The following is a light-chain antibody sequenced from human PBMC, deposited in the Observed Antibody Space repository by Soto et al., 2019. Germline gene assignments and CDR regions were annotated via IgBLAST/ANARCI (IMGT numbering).Light chain of an antibody. J-gene: IGKJ1*01. Sequence: EIVMTQSPATLSVSPGERATLSCTASQSVSSYLAWYQQKPGQAPRLLIYGASSRAPGIPDRFSGSGSGTDFTLIISRLEPEDFAVYYCQQYGSSPPWTFGQGTKVDIK. CDR2: GAS. CDR3: QQYGSSPPWT. V-gene: IGKV3-20*01. CDR1: QSVSSY.